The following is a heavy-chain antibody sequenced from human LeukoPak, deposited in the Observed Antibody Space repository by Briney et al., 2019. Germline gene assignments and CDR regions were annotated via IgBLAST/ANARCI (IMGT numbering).Heavy chain of an antibody. CDR2: ISYDGSNK. J-gene: IGHJ4*02. Sequence: GGSLRLSCAASGFTFSSYGMHWVRQAPGKGLEWVAVISYDGSNKYYADSVKGRFTISRDNSKNTLYLQMNSLRAEDTAVYYCAKDGPGGDFEPQLYWGQGTLVTVSS. CDR3: AKDGPGGDFEPQLY. CDR1: GFTFSSYG. D-gene: IGHD2-21*01. V-gene: IGHV3-30*18.